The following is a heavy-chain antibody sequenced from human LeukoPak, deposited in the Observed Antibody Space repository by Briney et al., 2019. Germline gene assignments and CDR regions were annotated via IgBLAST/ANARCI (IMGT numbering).Heavy chain of an antibody. CDR2: IIPILGIA. D-gene: IGHD6-6*01. V-gene: IGHV1-69*04. J-gene: IGHJ5*02. CDR3: ARDRGTIAAQYWFDP. Sequence: SVKVSCKASGGTFSSYAISWVRQAPGQGLEWMGRIIPILGIANYAQKFQGRVTITADKSTSTAYMELSSLRSEDTAVYYCARDRGTIAAQYWFDPWGQGTLVTVSS. CDR1: GGTFSSYA.